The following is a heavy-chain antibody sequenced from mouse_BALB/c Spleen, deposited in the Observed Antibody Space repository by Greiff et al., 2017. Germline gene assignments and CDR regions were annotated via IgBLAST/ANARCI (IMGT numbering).Heavy chain of an antibody. Sequence: EVQGVESGGGLVKPGGSLKLSCAASGFTFSDYYMYWVRQTPEKRLEWVATISDGGSYTYYPDSVKGRFTISRDNAKNNLYLQMSSRKSEDTAMYYCARDMDGYSWFACGGKGTGVPVSA. CDR3: ARDMDGYSWFAC. CDR1: GFTFSDYY. J-gene: IGHJ3*01. V-gene: IGHV5-4*02. CDR2: ISDGGSYT. D-gene: IGHD2-3*01.